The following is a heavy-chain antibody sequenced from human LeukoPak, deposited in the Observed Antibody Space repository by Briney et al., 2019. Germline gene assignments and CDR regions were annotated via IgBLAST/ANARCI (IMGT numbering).Heavy chain of an antibody. J-gene: IGHJ4*02. CDR1: GFTFSSYE. CDR3: AKAPIAVAGKGAYFDY. CDR2: ISGSGGST. D-gene: IGHD6-19*01. Sequence: GGSLRLSCAASGFTFSSYEMNWVRQAPGKGLEWVSAISGSGGSTYYADSVKGRFTISRDNSKNTLYLQMNSLRAEDTAVYYCAKAPIAVAGKGAYFDYWGQGTLVTVSS. V-gene: IGHV3-23*01.